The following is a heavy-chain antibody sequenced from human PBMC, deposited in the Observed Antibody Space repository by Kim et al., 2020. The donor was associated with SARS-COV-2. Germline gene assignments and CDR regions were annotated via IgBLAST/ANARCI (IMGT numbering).Heavy chain of an antibody. CDR2: ISYDGSNK. V-gene: IGHV3-30-3*01. D-gene: IGHD3-3*01. CDR3: ARTITTFNDFWSGYLIYYYYGMDV. Sequence: GGSLRLSCAASGFTFSSYAMHWVRQAPGKGLEWVAVISYDGSNKYYADSVKGRFTISRDNSKNTLYLQMNSLRAEDTAVYYCARTITTFNDFWSGYLIYYYYGMDVWGQGTTVTVSS. J-gene: IGHJ6*02. CDR1: GFTFSSYA.